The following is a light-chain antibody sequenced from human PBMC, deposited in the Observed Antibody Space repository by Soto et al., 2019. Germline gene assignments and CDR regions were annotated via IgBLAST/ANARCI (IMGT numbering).Light chain of an antibody. CDR2: DVS. CDR3: SSYTSASTLVV. CDR1: RSDVGGYNY. J-gene: IGLJ1*01. Sequence: QSALTQPASVSGSPGQSITISCTGTRSDVGGYNYVSWYQQHPGKVPKLMIFDVSNRPSGVSNRFSGSKSGNTASLTISGLQAADEADYYCSSYTSASTLVVFGTGTKVTVL. V-gene: IGLV2-14*01.